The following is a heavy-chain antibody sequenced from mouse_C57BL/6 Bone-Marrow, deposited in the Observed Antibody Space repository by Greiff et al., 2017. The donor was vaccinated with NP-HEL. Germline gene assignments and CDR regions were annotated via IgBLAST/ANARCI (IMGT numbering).Heavy chain of an antibody. J-gene: IGHJ2*01. CDR1: GYTFTNYW. CDR2: IYPGGGST. V-gene: IGHV1-63*01. Sequence: QVQLQQSGAELVRPGTSVKMSCKASGYTFTNYWIGWAKQRPGHGLEWIGVIYPGGGSTNYNEKFKGKATLTADKSSSTAYMQFSSLTSEDSAIYYCARVGNYYDDQGQGATLTAAS. CDR3: ARVGNYYDD.